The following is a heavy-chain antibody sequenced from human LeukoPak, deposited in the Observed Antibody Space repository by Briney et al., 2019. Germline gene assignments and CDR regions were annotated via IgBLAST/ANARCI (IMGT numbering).Heavy chain of an antibody. J-gene: IGHJ4*02. CDR3: AKDLSPGPD. V-gene: IGHV3-23*01. CDR1: GFTFSSYA. CDR2: ISSSADRT. Sequence: GGSLRLSCAASGFTFSSYAMNWVRQAPGKGLEWVSAISSSADRTYYADSVKGRFTISRDNSKNTLYLQMNRMRGEDTAVYYCAKDLSPGPDWGQGTLVTVSS. D-gene: IGHD2/OR15-2a*01.